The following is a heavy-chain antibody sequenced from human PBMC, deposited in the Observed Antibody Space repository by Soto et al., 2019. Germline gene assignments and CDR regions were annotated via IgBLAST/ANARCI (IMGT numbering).Heavy chain of an antibody. J-gene: IGHJ5*02. CDR3: ARGTGIAVAGFGFDP. Sequence: QVQLVQSGAEVKKPGSSVKVSCKASGGTFSSYTISWVRQAPGQGLEWMGRIIPILGIANYAQKFQGRVTITADKSTSPAYMELSSLRSEDTAVYYCARGTGIAVAGFGFDPWGQGTLVTVSS. D-gene: IGHD6-19*01. CDR1: GGTFSSYT. V-gene: IGHV1-69*02. CDR2: IIPILGIA.